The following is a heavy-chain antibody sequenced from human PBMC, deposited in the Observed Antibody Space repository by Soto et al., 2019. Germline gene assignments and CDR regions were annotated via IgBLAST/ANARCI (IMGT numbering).Heavy chain of an antibody. J-gene: IGHJ4*02. Sequence: QVQLVESGGGVVQPGGSLRLSCAASGFTFSSHGMHWVRQAPGKGLDWVAVIWYAGSDKYYADSVKGRFTISRYNSKNTLFLQINSLGAADTAGYYCPRWGNNKILDNWCQGTLVTVSS. V-gene: IGHV3-33*01. CDR1: GFTFSSHG. D-gene: IGHD3-16*01. CDR3: PRWGNNKILDN. CDR2: IWYAGSDK.